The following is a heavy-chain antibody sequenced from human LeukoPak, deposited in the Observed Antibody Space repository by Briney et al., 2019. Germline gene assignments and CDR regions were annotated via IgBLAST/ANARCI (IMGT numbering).Heavy chain of an antibody. V-gene: IGHV3-21*01. CDR1: GFSFSGFG. J-gene: IGHJ4*02. Sequence: GGSLRLSCVGSGFSFSGFGMNWVRQAPGKGLEWVSSISSGSSSIVYAESVKGLFTISRDNAKKSLYLQLDSLRAEDTAVYYCARDFFYCGGDCFADYGGRGALVIVPS. D-gene: IGHD2-21*02. CDR3: ARDFFYCGGDCFADY. CDR2: ISSGSSSI.